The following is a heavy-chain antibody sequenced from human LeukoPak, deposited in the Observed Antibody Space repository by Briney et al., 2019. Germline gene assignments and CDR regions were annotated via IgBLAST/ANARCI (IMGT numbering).Heavy chain of an antibody. CDR1: GYTFTSYD. Sequence: EASVKVSCKASGYTFTSYDINWVRQATGQGLEWMGWINTNTGNPTYAQGFTGRFVFSLDTSVSTAYLQICSLKAEDTAVYYCARYCSSTSCYSWFDPWGQGTLVTVSS. J-gene: IGHJ5*02. V-gene: IGHV7-4-1*01. CDR2: INTNTGNP. CDR3: ARYCSSTSCYSWFDP. D-gene: IGHD2-2*01.